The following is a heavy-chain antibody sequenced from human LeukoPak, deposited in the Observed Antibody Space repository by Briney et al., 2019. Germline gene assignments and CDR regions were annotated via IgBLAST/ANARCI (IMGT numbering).Heavy chain of an antibody. CDR2: ISSSGSTI. CDR3: VRATEYSSSASITGYQYYYMDV. V-gene: IGHV3-48*03. CDR1: GLTFSSYE. Sequence: GGSLRLSCAASGLTFSSYEMNWVRQAPGKGLEWVSYISSSGSTIYYADSVKGRFTISRDNAKNSLYLQMNSLRAEDTAVYYCVRATEYSSSASITGYQYYYMDVWGKGTTVTISS. D-gene: IGHD6-13*01. J-gene: IGHJ6*03.